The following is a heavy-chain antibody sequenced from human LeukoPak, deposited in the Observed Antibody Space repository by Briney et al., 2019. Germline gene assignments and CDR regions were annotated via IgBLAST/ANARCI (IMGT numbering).Heavy chain of an antibody. CDR2: INPSGGST. D-gene: IGHD6-6*01. CDR3: ARGDSSSSGGSYYFDY. Sequence: ASVKVSCKASGYTFTSYYMHWVRQAPGQGLEWMGIINPSGGSTSYAQKFQGRVTITADESTSTAYMELSSLRSEDTAVYYCARGDSSSSGGSYYFDYWGQGTLVTVSS. J-gene: IGHJ4*02. CDR1: GYTFTSYY. V-gene: IGHV1-46*01.